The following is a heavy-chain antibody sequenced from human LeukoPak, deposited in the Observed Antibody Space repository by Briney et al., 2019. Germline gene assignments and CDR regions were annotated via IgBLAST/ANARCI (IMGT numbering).Heavy chain of an antibody. D-gene: IGHD3-10*01. V-gene: IGHV1-2*02. J-gene: IGHJ4*02. CDR2: INPNSGGT. CDR1: GYTFTGYY. CDR3: ARDMVRGVIITDY. Sequence: ASVKVSCKASGYTFTGYYMHWVRQAPGQGLEWMGWINPNSGGTNYAQKFQGRVTTTRDTSISTAYMELSRLRSDDTAVYYCARDMVRGVIITDYWGQGALVTVSS.